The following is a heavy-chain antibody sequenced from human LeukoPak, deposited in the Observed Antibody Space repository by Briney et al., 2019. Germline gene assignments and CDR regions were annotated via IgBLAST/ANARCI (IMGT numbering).Heavy chain of an antibody. J-gene: IGHJ4*02. D-gene: IGHD2-15*01. CDR2: INWNGGST. V-gene: IGHV3-20*03. Sequence: SWVRQASGKGLEWVSGINWNGGSTGYADSVKGRFTISRDNAKNSLYLQMNSLRAEDTALYYCARVWYCSGGSCYYYFDYWGQGTLVTVSS. CDR3: ARVWYCSGGSCYYYFDY.